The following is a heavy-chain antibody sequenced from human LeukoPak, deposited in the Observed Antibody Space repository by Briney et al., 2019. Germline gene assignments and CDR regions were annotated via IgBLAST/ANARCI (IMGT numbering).Heavy chain of an antibody. J-gene: IGHJ4*02. CDR3: AGSTTVAYY. Sequence: PGGSLRLSCAASGFTVGSYYMNWVRQAPGKGLEWVSVIYSGGSTSSADSVKGRSTISRDNSKNTLYLQMNSLRAEDTAVYYCAGSTTVAYYWGQGTLVTVSS. V-gene: IGHV3-53*01. CDR1: GFTVGSYY. CDR2: IYSGGST. D-gene: IGHD4-23*01.